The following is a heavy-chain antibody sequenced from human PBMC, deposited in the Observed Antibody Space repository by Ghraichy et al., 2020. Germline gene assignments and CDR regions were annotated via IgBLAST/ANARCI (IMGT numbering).Heavy chain of an antibody. CDR1: GGSISSGGYS. D-gene: IGHD2-2*01. CDR3: ASISYCSSTSCRGWFDP. Sequence: SETLSLTCAVSGGSISSGGYSWSWIRQPPGKGLEWIGYIYHSGSTYYNPSLKSRVTISVDRSKNQFSLKLSSVTAADTAVYYCASISYCSSTSCRGWFDPWGQGTLVTVSS. J-gene: IGHJ5*02. CDR2: IYHSGST. V-gene: IGHV4-30-2*01.